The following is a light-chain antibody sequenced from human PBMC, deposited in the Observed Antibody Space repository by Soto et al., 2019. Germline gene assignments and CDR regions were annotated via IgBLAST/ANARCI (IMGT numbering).Light chain of an antibody. J-gene: IGKJ4*01. V-gene: IGKV3-11*01. CDR1: QSVSSY. CDR2: DAS. Sequence: EIVLTQSPATLSLSPGERATLSCRASQSVSSYLAWYQQKPGQAPRLLIYDASNRATGIPARSSGSGSGTDFTLTISSLEPEDFAVYYCQQHRSSPLTFGGGTKVDIK. CDR3: QQHRSSPLT.